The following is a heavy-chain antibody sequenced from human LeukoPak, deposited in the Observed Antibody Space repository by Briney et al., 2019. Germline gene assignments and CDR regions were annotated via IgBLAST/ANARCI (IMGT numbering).Heavy chain of an antibody. V-gene: IGHV3-74*01. J-gene: IGHJ4*02. CDR1: GFSFSSCD. D-gene: IGHD3-22*01. CDR2: INGDGINT. Sequence: GGSLRLSCAASGFSFSSCDMNWVRQAPGRGLVWVSGINGDGINTNYADSVKGRFTISRDNAKNTLYLQMNSLRGEDTAVYYCARTDYYDRWGQGTLVTVSS. CDR3: ARTDYYDR.